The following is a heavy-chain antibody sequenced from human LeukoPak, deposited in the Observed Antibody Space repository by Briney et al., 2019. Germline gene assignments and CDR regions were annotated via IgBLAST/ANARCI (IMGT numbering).Heavy chain of an antibody. CDR1: GFTFSDYY. CDR3: ARVATVSRDY. J-gene: IGHJ4*02. D-gene: IGHD4-17*01. CDR2: ISSSGSTI. Sequence: PGGSLRLSCAASGFTFSDYYMSWIRQAPGKGLECVSYISSSGSTISYADSVKGRFTISRDNAKNSRYLQMNSLRAEDTAVYCCARVATVSRDYWGQGTLVTVSS. V-gene: IGHV3-11*04.